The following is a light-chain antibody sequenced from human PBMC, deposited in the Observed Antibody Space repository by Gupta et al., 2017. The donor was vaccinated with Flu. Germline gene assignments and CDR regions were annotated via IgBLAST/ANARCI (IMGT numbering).Light chain of an antibody. V-gene: IGKV1-33*01. CDR3: IQDHSLPYT. Sequence: PPPLQAAVRDRVTSKSQVSEDSRNYLHWYQQKSGKAPKLLIYEASRLLTGVPARFSGSGSGTDFTLTISSLQPEDVATYYCIQDHSLPYTFGGGTKVEIK. J-gene: IGKJ4*01. CDR2: EAS. CDR1: EDSRNY.